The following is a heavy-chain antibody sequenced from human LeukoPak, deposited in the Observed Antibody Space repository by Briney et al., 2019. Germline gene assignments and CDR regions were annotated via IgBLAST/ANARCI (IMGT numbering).Heavy chain of an antibody. V-gene: IGHV4-34*01. Sequence: SETLSLTCAVYGGSFSGYYWSWIRQPPGKGLEWIGEINHSGSTNYNPSLKRGVTISVDTTKNQFSLKLSSVTAADTAVHYCTRAPDDYFDYWGQGTLVTVSS. CDR3: TRAPDDYFDY. J-gene: IGHJ4*02. CDR1: GGSFSGYY. CDR2: INHSGST.